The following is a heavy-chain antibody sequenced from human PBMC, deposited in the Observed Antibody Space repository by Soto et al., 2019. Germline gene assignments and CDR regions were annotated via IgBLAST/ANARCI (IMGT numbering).Heavy chain of an antibody. J-gene: IGHJ4*02. CDR1: GFPFSSYA. D-gene: IGHD4-17*01. CDR2: IGVSGVST. CDR3: AKAGGGYGDYFAY. V-gene: IGHV3-23*01. Sequence: EVQLLESGGNFVQPGGSLRLSCAASGFPFSSYAMGWVRQAPGKGLEWVSSIGVSGVSTYYADSVKGRFTISRDNFKNTVFLQMNTLRVEDTAVYYGAKAGGGYGDYFAYWGQGTMVTVSS.